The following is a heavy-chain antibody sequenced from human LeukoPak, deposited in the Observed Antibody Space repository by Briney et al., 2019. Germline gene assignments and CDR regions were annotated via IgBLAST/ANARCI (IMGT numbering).Heavy chain of an antibody. CDR1: GFTFSSYA. V-gene: IGHV3-33*01. CDR2: IWYDGSNK. Sequence: GGSLRLSCAASGFTFSSYAMHWVRQAPGKGLEWVAVIWYDGSNKYYADSVKGRFTISRDNSKNTLYLQMNSLRAEDTAVYYCARDIVHCSGGSCYSLGWYFDLWGRGTLVTVSS. D-gene: IGHD2-15*01. J-gene: IGHJ2*01. CDR3: ARDIVHCSGGSCYSLGWYFDL.